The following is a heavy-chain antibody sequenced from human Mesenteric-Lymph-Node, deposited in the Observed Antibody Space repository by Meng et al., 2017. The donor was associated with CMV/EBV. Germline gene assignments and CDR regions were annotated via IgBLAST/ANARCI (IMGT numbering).Heavy chain of an antibody. CDR2: INPNNDAT. V-gene: IGHV1-2*02. Sequence: SVKVSCKASGYTFTGYYLHWVRQAPGQGLEWMGWINPNNDATNYAQNFQGKITMTRVTSTSTAYMELTNLKSDDTALYFCARGWPVDKPFYYYGMDVWGQGTTVTVSS. CDR3: ARGWPVDKPFYYYGMDV. J-gene: IGHJ6*02. CDR1: GYTFTGYY. D-gene: IGHD2-15*01.